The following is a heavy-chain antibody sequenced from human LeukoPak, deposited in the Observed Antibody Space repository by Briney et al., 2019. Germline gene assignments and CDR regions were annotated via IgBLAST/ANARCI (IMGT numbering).Heavy chain of an antibody. V-gene: IGHV4-38-2*01. CDR1: GYSISSGCY. CDR2: IYHSGST. D-gene: IGHD6-19*01. CDR3: ASAKAGGWLLRY. Sequence: SETLSLTCAVSGYSISSGCYWGWIRQPPGKGLEWIGSIYHSGSTYYNPSLKSRVTISVDTSKNQFSLKLSSVTAADTAVYYCASAKAGGWLLRYWGQGTLVTVSS. J-gene: IGHJ4*02.